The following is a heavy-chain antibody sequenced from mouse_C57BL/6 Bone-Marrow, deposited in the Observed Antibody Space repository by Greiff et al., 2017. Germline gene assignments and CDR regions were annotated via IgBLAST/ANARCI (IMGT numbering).Heavy chain of an antibody. CDR1: GYTFTSYW. CDR3: ARFSTTVVAGNWYFDV. D-gene: IGHD1-1*01. V-gene: IGHV1-53*01. CDR2: INPSNGGT. J-gene: IGHJ1*03. Sequence: QVQLQQPGTELVKPGASVKLSCKASGYTFTSYWMHWVKQRPGQGLEWIGNINPSNGGTNYNEKFKSKATLPVDKSSSTAYMQLSSLTSEDSAVYYCARFSTTVVAGNWYFDVWGTGTTVTVSS.